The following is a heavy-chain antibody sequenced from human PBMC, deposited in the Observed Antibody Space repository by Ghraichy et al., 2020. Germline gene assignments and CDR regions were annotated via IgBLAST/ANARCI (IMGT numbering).Heavy chain of an antibody. Sequence: SQTLSLTCTVSGGSISSYYWSWIRQPPGKGLEWIGYIYTSGSTNYNPSLKSRVTISVDTSKNQFSLKLSSVTAADTAVYYCASGYSYGYIYYFDYWGQGTLVTVSS. CDR1: GGSISSYY. J-gene: IGHJ4*02. CDR2: IYTSGST. D-gene: IGHD5-18*01. V-gene: IGHV4-4*09. CDR3: ASGYSYGYIYYFDY.